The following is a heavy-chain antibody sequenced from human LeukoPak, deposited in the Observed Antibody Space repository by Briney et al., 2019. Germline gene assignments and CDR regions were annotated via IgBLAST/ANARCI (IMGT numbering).Heavy chain of an antibody. J-gene: IGHJ4*02. Sequence: SQTLSLTCTVSGCSISSGGHYWRWIRQPPGKDLEWIGYNYYTGSTYYNPSLKSRVTTSVDTTKNQFSLKLSSVTAADTAVYYCARTMEVMETGGYYCDYWGQGTLVTVSS. CDR1: GCSISSGGHY. CDR3: ARTMEVMETGGYYCDY. V-gene: IGHV4-31*03. CDR2: NYYTGST. D-gene: IGHD3-16*01.